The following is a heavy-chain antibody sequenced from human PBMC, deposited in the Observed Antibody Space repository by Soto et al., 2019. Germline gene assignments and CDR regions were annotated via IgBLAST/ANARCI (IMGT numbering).Heavy chain of an antibody. Sequence: ASVKVSCKASGFMFTSAAVQWVRQARGQRLEWIGWIVVGSGNTNYAQKFQERVTITRDMSTSTAYIELSSLRSEDTAVYYCAADPYYYDSSNYYSFDYWGQGTLVTVSS. D-gene: IGHD3-22*01. V-gene: IGHV1-58*01. CDR2: IVVGSGNT. CDR3: AADPYYYDSSNYYSFDY. CDR1: GFMFTSAA. J-gene: IGHJ4*02.